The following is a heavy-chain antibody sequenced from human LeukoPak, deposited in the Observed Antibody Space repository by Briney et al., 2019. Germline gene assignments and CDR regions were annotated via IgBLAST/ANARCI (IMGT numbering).Heavy chain of an antibody. V-gene: IGHV3-48*01. CDR2: ISSSSSTI. CDR3: ARRQSIAARRGVFDY. D-gene: IGHD6-6*01. CDR1: GFTFSSFG. J-gene: IGHJ4*02. Sequence: PGGSLRLSCAASGFTFSSFGMNWVRQAPGKGLEWVSYISSSSSTIYYADSVKGRFTISRDNAKNSLYLQMNSLRAEDTAVYYCARRQSIAARRGVFDYWGQGTLVTVSS.